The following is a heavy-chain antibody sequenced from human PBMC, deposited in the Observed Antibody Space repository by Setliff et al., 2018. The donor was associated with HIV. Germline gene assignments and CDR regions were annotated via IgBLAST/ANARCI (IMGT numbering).Heavy chain of an antibody. CDR2: IIPIFGTA. J-gene: IGHJ4*02. V-gene: IGHV1-69*13. CDR1: GGTFSSYA. CDR3: AWNNWNQRAGHAPEY. D-gene: IGHD1-20*01. Sequence: GASVKVSCKASGGTFSSYAISWVRQAPGQGLEWMGGIIPIFGTANYAQKFQGRVTITADESTSTAYMELSSLRSEDTAVYYCAWNNWNQRAGHAPEYWGQGTLVTVSS.